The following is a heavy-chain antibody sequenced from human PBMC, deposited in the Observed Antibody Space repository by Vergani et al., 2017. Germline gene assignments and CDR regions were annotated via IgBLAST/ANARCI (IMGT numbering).Heavy chain of an antibody. J-gene: IGHJ6*02. CDR2: ISRSSDYI. V-gene: IGHV3-21*01. CDR3: AKLATLRLQYGMDV. CDR1: GFTFSSYS. D-gene: IGHD2-15*01. Sequence: EVQLVESGGGLVKPGESLRLACAASGFTFSSYSMNWVRQTPGKGLEWVASISRSSDYISYADSVKGRFTISRDNAEISLYLQMNSLRAEDTAVYYCAKLATLRLQYGMDVWGQGTTVTVSS.